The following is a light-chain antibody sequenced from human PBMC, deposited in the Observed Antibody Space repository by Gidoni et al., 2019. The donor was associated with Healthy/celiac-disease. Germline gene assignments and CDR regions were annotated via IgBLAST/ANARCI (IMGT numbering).Light chain of an antibody. Sequence: DIQMTPSPSSLSASVGDRVTITCRASQSISSYFNWYQQKPGKAPKLLIYAASSLQSGVPSRFSGSGSGTDFTLTISSLQPEDFATYYCQQSYSNPWTFGQGTKVEIK. CDR2: AAS. CDR1: QSISSY. J-gene: IGKJ1*01. CDR3: QQSYSNPWT. V-gene: IGKV1-39*01.